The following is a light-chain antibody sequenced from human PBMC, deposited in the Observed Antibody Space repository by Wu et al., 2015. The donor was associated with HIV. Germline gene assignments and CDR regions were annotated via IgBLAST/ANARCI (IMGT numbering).Light chain of an antibody. V-gene: IGKV3-15*01. CDR3: QQYMGWPLI. CDR2: GAS. J-gene: IGKJ4*01. Sequence: EIIMTQSPAALSVSPGERATLSCRASQSINIKLAWYQQKPGQAPRLLIYGASIRATGIPARFSGSGSGTEFTLTISSLQSEDFAVYYCQQYMGWPLIFGGGTKVEIK. CDR1: QSINIK.